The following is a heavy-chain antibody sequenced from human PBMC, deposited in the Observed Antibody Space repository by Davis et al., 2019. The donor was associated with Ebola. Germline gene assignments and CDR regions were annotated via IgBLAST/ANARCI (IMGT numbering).Heavy chain of an antibody. CDR1: GFTFSTYS. CDR2: ISSRSSTI. J-gene: IGHJ5*02. V-gene: IGHV3-48*02. Sequence: GESLKISCAASGFTFSTYSMNWVRQAPGKGLEWVSYISSRSSTIYYAESVKGRFTISRDNAKNSLYLQMNSLRDEDTAVYYCARDPWDLWGQGTLVTVSS. CDR3: ARDPWDL.